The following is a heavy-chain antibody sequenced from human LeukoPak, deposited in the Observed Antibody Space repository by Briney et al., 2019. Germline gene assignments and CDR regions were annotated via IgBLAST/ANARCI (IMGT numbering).Heavy chain of an antibody. CDR2: ISGSGGTT. CDR3: AKSVRGYYPQSDY. V-gene: IGHV3-23*01. CDR1: GFTFSSYA. J-gene: IGHJ4*02. Sequence: GGSLRLSCAASGFTFSSYAMSWVRQAPGKGPEWVSTISGSGGTTYYADTVKGRFTISRDNSKNTLYLQMNSLRAEDTAVYYCAKSVRGYYPQSDYGGQGTVVSVSS. D-gene: IGHD3-22*01.